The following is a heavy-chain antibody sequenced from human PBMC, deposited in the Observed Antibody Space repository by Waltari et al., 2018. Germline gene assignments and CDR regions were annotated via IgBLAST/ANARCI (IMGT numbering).Heavy chain of an antibody. CDR3: TRARVAAIGSDFDY. Sequence: QVQLVQSGAEVKKPGASVKVSCEASGYTFTDYYIHWVRQAPGQGLEWMGKIRPNRGGTTYAQKVQGRVTMTRDTSISTAYMDLTGLQSDDTAVYYCTRARVAAIGSDFDYWGQGTLVTVSS. V-gene: IGHV1-2*02. CDR1: GYTFTDYY. D-gene: IGHD6-13*01. CDR2: IRPNRGGT. J-gene: IGHJ4*02.